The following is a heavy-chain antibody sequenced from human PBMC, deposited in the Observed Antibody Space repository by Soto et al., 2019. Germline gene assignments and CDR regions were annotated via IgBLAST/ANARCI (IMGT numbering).Heavy chain of an antibody. CDR2: ISYDGSNK. CDR3: AKASSGSVYSPLVFDY. Sequence: QVQLVESGGGVVQPGRSLRLSCAASGFTFSSYGMHWVRQAPGKGLEWVAVISYDGSNKYYADSVKGRFTISRDNSKNTRYLQMTSLRAEDTAVYYCAKASSGSVYSPLVFDYWGQGTLVTVSS. CDR1: GFTFSSYG. J-gene: IGHJ4*02. D-gene: IGHD6-19*01. V-gene: IGHV3-30*18.